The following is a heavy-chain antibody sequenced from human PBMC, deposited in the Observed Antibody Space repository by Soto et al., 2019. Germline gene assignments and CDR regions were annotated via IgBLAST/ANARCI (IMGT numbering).Heavy chain of an antibody. CDR1: GGSFSGYY. D-gene: IGHD3-3*01. V-gene: IGHV4-34*01. J-gene: IGHJ6*02. CDR3: SRGRSGYIDDYGMDV. CDR2: INHGGST. Sequence: SESLSLTCAAYGGSFSGYYWSWIRQPPGKGLEWMGEINHGGSTNYNPSLKSRVTISVDTSKNQYTLKLSSVTAADTAVYYCSRGRSGYIDDYGMDVWGQGTRVTVSS.